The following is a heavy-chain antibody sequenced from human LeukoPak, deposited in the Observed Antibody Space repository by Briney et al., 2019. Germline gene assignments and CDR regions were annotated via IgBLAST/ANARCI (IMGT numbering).Heavy chain of an antibody. CDR2: IFYSGIT. Sequence: SETLSLTCNVSGGSMSNIYYWGWIRQPPGKGLEWIGNIFYSGITYYNPSLRSRVTIAIDTSKSQFSLKLTSVTAADTAVYYCASSLGYCSSTSCSPFDYWGQGTLVTVSS. V-gene: IGHV4-39*01. CDR3: ASSLGYCSSTSCSPFDY. D-gene: IGHD2-2*01. J-gene: IGHJ4*02. CDR1: GGSMSNIYY.